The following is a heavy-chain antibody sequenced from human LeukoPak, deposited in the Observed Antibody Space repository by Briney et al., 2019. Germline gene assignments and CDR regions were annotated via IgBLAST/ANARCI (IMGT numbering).Heavy chain of an antibody. V-gene: IGHV3-11*04. CDR3: ARAYGSGSLYYFDY. CDR2: IGRSGTTI. D-gene: IGHD3-10*01. CDR1: GFTFSDYY. Sequence: GGSLRLSCAASGFTFSDYYMSWIRQVPGKGLEWVSYIGRSGTTIHYADSVKGRFTISWDNAKKSLYLQMNSLRAEDTAVYYCARAYGSGSLYYFDYWGQGTLVTVSS. J-gene: IGHJ4*02.